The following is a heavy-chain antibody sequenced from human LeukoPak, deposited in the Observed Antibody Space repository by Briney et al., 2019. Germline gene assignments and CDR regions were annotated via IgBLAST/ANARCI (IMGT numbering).Heavy chain of an antibody. Sequence: GGSLRLSCAASGFTFSSYSMNWVRQAPGKGLEWVSSISSSSSYIYYADSVKGRFTISRDNAKNSLYLQMNGLRAEDTAVYYCARDSSGQDGGNRHWGQGTLVTVSS. D-gene: IGHD4-23*01. CDR2: ISSSSSYI. CDR1: GFTFSSYS. CDR3: ARDSSGQDGGNRH. J-gene: IGHJ4*02. V-gene: IGHV3-21*01.